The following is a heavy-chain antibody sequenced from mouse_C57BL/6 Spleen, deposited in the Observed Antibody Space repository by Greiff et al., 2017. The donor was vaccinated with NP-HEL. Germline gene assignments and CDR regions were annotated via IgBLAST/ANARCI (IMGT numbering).Heavy chain of an antibody. CDR3: SRMAIK. J-gene: IGHJ2*01. Sequence: EVQLQQSGAELVKSGATVKLSCTASGLNIKDTYMHWLKPWPEQGLEWIGRIDPPNGNTKFDPKFHGKATITADTTPNTTYLQLSSLTSEDAACYYCSRMAIKWGQGTTLTVSS. CDR1: GLNIKDTY. D-gene: IGHD1-3*01. V-gene: IGHV14-3*02. CDR2: IDPPNGNT.